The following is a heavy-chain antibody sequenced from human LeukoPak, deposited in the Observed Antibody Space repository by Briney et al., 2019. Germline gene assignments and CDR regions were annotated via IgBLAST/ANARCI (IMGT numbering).Heavy chain of an antibody. Sequence: SQTLSLTCAISGDSVSSNSAAWNWIRQSPSRGLEWLVRTYYRSKWYNDYAVSVKSRININPDTAKNQVSLQLNSVTPEDAAVYYCVRGNYHFDSWGQGTLVTVSS. CDR2: TYYRSKWYN. V-gene: IGHV6-1*01. D-gene: IGHD1-7*01. CDR1: GDSVSSNSAA. CDR3: VRGNYHFDS. J-gene: IGHJ4*02.